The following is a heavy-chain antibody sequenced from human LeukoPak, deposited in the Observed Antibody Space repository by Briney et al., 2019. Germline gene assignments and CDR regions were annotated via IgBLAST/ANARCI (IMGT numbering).Heavy chain of an antibody. J-gene: IGHJ4*02. CDR1: GFIFSSRW. V-gene: IGHV3-7*01. CDR3: ATLLGDITVYDY. CDR2: IMRDGSGQ. Sequence: GSLRLSCVGSGFIFSSRWMSWIRQAPGKGLEWVANIMRDGSGQYYVDSVKGRFTVSRDNTKNSLYLQMNSLRAEDTAVYYCATLLGDITVYDYWGQGTLVTVSS. D-gene: IGHD3-10*01.